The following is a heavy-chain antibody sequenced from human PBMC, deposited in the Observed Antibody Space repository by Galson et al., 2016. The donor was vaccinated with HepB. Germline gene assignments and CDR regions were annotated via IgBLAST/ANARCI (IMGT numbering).Heavy chain of an antibody. CDR1: GFTVSSNY. CDR3: ARDGYQYDGGDYYHGIDI. V-gene: IGHV3-53*01. J-gene: IGHJ3*02. Sequence: SLRLSCAASGFTVSSNYMTWVRQAPGKGLEWVSAIHRGGSTYYADSVRGRFTISRDISKNTMYLQMNSLRAEDTAVYYCARDGYQYDGGDYYHGIDIWGRGTVVTVSA. CDR2: IHRGGST. D-gene: IGHD3-22*01.